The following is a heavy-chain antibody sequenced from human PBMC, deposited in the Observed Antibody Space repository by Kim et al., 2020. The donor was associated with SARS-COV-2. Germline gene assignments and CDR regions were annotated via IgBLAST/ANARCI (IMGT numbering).Heavy chain of an antibody. J-gene: IGHJ4*02. CDR2: ISGSGGST. Sequence: GGSLRLSCAASGFTFSSYAMSWVRQAPGKGLEWVSAISGSGGSTYYADSVKGRFTISRDNSKNTLYLQMNSLRAEDTAVYYCASHITGTTKTGYFDYWGQGTLVTVSS. D-gene: IGHD1-20*01. V-gene: IGHV3-23*01. CDR1: GFTFSSYA. CDR3: ASHITGTTKTGYFDY.